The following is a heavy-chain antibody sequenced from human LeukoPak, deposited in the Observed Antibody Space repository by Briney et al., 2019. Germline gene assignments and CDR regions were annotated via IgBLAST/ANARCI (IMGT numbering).Heavy chain of an antibody. CDR1: GYTLTKSS. Sequence: ASVKVSCKVSGYTLTKSSMHWVRQAPGKGLEWMGGFDLEEGETIYAQKFQGRVTMTEDTSTDTAYMELSSLRSEDTAVYYCAAEMGYDSSGFDYWGQGTLVTVSS. D-gene: IGHD3-22*01. V-gene: IGHV1-24*01. CDR3: AAEMGYDSSGFDY. CDR2: FDLEEGET. J-gene: IGHJ4*02.